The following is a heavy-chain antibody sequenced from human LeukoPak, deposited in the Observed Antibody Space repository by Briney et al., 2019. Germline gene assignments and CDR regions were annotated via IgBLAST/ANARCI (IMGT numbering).Heavy chain of an antibody. CDR2: IYYSGST. CDR1: GGSISSYY. CDR3: ALASPAAAGRGNWFDP. Sequence: SETLSLTCTVSGGSISSYYWSWIRQPPGKGLEWIGYIYYSGSTNYNPSLKSRVTISVDTSKNQFSPKLSSVTAADTAVYYCALASPAAAGRGNWFDPWGQGTLVTVSS. V-gene: IGHV4-59*01. D-gene: IGHD6-13*01. J-gene: IGHJ5*02.